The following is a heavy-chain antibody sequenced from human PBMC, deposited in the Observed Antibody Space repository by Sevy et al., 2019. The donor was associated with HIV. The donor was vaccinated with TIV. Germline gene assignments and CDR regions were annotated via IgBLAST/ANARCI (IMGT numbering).Heavy chain of an antibody. CDR2: INPNSGGT. Sequence: ASVKVSCKASGYTFTGYYMHWVRQAPGQGLEWMGRINPNSGGTNYAQKFQGRVTMTRDTSISTAYMGLSRLRSDDTAVYYCARGGEYSSSPVDYWGQGTLVTVSS. CDR1: GYTFTGYY. CDR3: ARGGEYSSSPVDY. J-gene: IGHJ4*02. D-gene: IGHD6-6*01. V-gene: IGHV1-2*06.